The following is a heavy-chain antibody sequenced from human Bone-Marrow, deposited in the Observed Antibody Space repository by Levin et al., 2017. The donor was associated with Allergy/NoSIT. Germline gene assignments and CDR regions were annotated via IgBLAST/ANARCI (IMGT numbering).Heavy chain of an antibody. CDR2: IYYTEST. CDR3: ARHPSTYDVLTGYLGTWFDP. Sequence: SQTLSLTCTVSGVSISSSGYFWGWIRQPPGKGLEWIGTIYYTESTYYNPSLKSRVTISVDTSKNQFSLRLRSVTAADTAVYYCARHPSTYDVLTGYLGTWFDPWGQGTLVTVSS. D-gene: IGHD3-9*01. CDR1: GVSISSSGYF. V-gene: IGHV4-39*01. J-gene: IGHJ5*02.